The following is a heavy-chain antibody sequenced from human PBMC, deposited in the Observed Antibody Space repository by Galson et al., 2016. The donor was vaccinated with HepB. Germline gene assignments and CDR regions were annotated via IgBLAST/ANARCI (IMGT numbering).Heavy chain of an antibody. CDR2: ISSKAYGGTT. CDR1: GFTFGDHA. CDR3: TDGGGIAAAARGLNH. J-gene: IGHJ5*02. Sequence: SLRLSCAASGFTFGDHAMSWFRQAPGKGLEWVGFISSKAYGGTTELAASVKDRFTISRDDSKSIAYLQMNSLKIEDTAVYYCTDGGGIAAAARGLNHWGQGILVSVSS. D-gene: IGHD6-13*01. V-gene: IGHV3-49*03.